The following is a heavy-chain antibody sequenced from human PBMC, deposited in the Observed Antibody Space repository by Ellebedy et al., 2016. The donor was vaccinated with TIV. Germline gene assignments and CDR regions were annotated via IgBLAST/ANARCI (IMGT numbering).Heavy chain of an antibody. V-gene: IGHV3-21*01. CDR1: GFTFSAYS. Sequence: GESLKISCAASGFTFSAYSMNWVRQAPGKGLEWVSSISSTGAHIYSADSLKGRFSISRDNTKKSLYLQMTSLRVEDTAVYYCVRDSSSWVYFDSWGQGTLVTVSS. CDR3: VRDSSSWVYFDS. D-gene: IGHD6-13*01. J-gene: IGHJ4*02. CDR2: ISSTGAHI.